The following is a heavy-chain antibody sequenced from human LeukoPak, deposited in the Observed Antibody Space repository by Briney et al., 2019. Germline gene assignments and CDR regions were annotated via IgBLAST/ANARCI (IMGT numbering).Heavy chain of an antibody. J-gene: IGHJ4*02. CDR3: AKGPGIAAAGILDY. CDR2: ISGSGGST. Sequence: PGGSLRLSCAASGFTFSSYAMSWVRQAPGKGLEWVSAISGSGGSTYYGDSVKGRFTISRDNSKNTLYLQMNSLRAEDTAVYYCAKGPGIAAAGILDYWGQGTLVTVSS. V-gene: IGHV3-23*01. D-gene: IGHD6-13*01. CDR1: GFTFSSYA.